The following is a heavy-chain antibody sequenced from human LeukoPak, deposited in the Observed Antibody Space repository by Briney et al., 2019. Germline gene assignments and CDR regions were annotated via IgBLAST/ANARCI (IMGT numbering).Heavy chain of an antibody. CDR3: VRITVVPDY. CDR1: GFPFTSYE. CDR2: IISSGKTI. V-gene: IGHV3-48*03. J-gene: IGHJ4*02. D-gene: IGHD4-23*01. Sequence: GSLRLSSAASGFPFTSYEMNWGRRAPGKGLEWVSYIISSGKTIYYSDSVKGRFTISRDNSKNSLYLQMNSLRAEDTAVYYCVRITVVPDYWGQGTLVTVSS.